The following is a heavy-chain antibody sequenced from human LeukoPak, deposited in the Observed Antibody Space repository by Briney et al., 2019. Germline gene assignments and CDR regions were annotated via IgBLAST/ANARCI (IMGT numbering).Heavy chain of an antibody. CDR1: GGSISSTIYF. J-gene: IGHJ4*02. V-gene: IGHV4-39*07. CDR2: IYYDGRT. CDR3: ARDRTMIVVVPPMTYFDY. Sequence: SETLSLTCTVSGGSISSTIYFWGWIRQSPGKGLEWIGSIYYDGRTYYNPSLKSRLTISVDTSKNQFSLKLSSVTAADTAVYYCARDRTMIVVVPPMTYFDYWGQGTLVTVSS. D-gene: IGHD3-22*01.